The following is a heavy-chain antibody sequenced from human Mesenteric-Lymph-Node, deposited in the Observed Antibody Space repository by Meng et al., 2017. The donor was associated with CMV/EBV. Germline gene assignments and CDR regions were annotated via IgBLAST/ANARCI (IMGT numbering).Heavy chain of an antibody. J-gene: IGHJ3*02. CDR2: IISDESST. CDR3: ATGPMSAFEI. Sequence: GESLKISCAASGFTFSSYWMHWVRQVPGKGLVWVSRIISDESSTIYADSVKGRFTISRDNAKNTLYLQMNSLRAEDTAVYYCATGPMSAFEIWGPGTMVTVSS. CDR1: GFTFSSYW. D-gene: IGHD3-10*01. V-gene: IGHV3-74*01.